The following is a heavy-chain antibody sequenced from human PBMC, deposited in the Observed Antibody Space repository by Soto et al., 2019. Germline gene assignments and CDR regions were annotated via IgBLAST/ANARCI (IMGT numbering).Heavy chain of an antibody. CDR1: AFTFRNYA. Sequence: GGSLRLSCAASAFTFRNYAMSWVRQAPGKGLEWVSAIGDSGATTYYADSVKGRFTISRDNSKNTLYLQMNNLRAEDTAFYFCAKDRSSTSCYGFDYWGPGALVTVSS. V-gene: IGHV3-23*01. D-gene: IGHD2-2*01. J-gene: IGHJ4*02. CDR3: AKDRSSTSCYGFDY. CDR2: IGDSGATT.